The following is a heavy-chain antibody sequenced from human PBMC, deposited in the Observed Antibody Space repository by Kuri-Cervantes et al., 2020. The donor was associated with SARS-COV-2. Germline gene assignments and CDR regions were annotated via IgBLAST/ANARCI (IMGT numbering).Heavy chain of an antibody. CDR3: ARGGSWNYYYYMDV. Sequence: GESLKISCAASGFTFSSYGMHWVRQAPGKGLEWVAVIWYDGSNKYYADSVKGRFTIPRENDKNSLYLQMNSLRAGDTAVYYCARGGSWNYYYYMDVWGKGTTVTVSS. CDR2: IWYDGSNK. CDR1: GFTFSSYG. J-gene: IGHJ6*03. D-gene: IGHD1-1*01. V-gene: IGHV3-33*01.